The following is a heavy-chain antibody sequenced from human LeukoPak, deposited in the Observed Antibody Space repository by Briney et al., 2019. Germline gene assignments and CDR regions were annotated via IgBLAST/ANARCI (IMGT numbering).Heavy chain of an antibody. CDR1: GGSLSGYY. J-gene: IGHJ6*02. CDR3: ARGRDGSSWRSLVKRGYGMDV. V-gene: IGHV4-34*01. CDR2: INHSGST. Sequence: PSETLSLTCAVYGGSLSGYYWSWIRQPPGKGLEWIGEINHSGSTNYNPSLKSRVTISVDTSKNHFSLKLSSVTAADTAVYYCARGRDGSSWRSLVKRGYGMDVWGQGTTVTVSS. D-gene: IGHD3-9*01.